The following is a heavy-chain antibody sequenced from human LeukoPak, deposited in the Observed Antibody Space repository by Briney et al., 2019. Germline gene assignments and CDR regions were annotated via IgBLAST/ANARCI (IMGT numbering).Heavy chain of an antibody. CDR2: ISYDGSNK. Sequence: GRSLRLSCAASGFTFSSYGMHWVRQAPGKGLEWVAVISYDGSNKYYADSVKGRFTISRDNSKNTLYLQMNSLRAEDTAVYYCAREITFGGVIVSYYFDYWGQGTLVTVSS. V-gene: IGHV3-30*03. D-gene: IGHD3-16*02. J-gene: IGHJ4*02. CDR1: GFTFSSYG. CDR3: AREITFGGVIVSYYFDY.